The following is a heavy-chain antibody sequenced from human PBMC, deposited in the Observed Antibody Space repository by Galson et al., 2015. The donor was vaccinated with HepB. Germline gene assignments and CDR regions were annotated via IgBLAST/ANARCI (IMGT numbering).Heavy chain of an antibody. D-gene: IGHD4-11*01. CDR3: ATTLDYITTNGFHV. Sequence: GSISSTGYSWSWIRQPPGKGLEWIGYIYHSGSTFYNPSLKSRVTMSLDRSKNQFSLKLNSVTAADTAVYYCATTLDYITTNGFHVWGRGTMVTVSS. CDR1: GSISSTGYS. J-gene: IGHJ3*01. CDR2: IYHSGST. V-gene: IGHV4-30-2*01.